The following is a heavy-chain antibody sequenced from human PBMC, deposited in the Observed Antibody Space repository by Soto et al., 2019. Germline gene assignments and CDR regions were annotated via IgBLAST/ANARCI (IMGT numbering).Heavy chain of an antibody. CDR2: IKQDGSEK. Sequence: GGSLRLSCAASGFTLSFYCMSWVRQAPGKGLEWVANIKQDGSEKYYVDSVKGRFTISRDNAKNSLYLQMNSLRAEDTAVYYCATSNLARSGSDTPRWGQGTLVTVSS. D-gene: IGHD3-10*01. CDR1: GFTLSFYC. V-gene: IGHV3-7*02. J-gene: IGHJ4*02. CDR3: ATSNLARSGSDTPR.